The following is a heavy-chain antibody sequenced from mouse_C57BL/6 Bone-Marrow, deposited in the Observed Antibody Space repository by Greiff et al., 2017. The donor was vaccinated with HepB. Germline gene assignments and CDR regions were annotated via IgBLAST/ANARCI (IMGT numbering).Heavy chain of an antibody. CDR1: GYTFTSYG. Sequence: QVQLQQSGAELARPGASVKLSCKASGYTFTSYGISWVKQRTGQGLEWIGEIYPRSGNTYYNEKFKGKATLTADKSSSTAYMELRSLTSEDSAVSFCARAYYYGSSFYFDYWGQGTTLTVSS. CDR2: IYPRSGNT. J-gene: IGHJ2*01. D-gene: IGHD1-1*01. V-gene: IGHV1-81*01. CDR3: ARAYYYGSSFYFDY.